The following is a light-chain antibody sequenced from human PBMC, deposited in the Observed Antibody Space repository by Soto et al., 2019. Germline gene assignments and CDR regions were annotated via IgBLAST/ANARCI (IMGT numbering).Light chain of an antibody. CDR1: QSVSSN. J-gene: IGKJ4*01. Sequence: EIVMTQSPATLSVSPGEGATLSFRASQSVSSNLAWYQQKPGQAPRLLIYGASTRATGFPARFSGSGSGTEFTLTITSLQSEDFAVYYCQEYNNWHPITFGGGTKVDIK. CDR2: GAS. V-gene: IGKV3-15*01. CDR3: QEYNNWHPIT.